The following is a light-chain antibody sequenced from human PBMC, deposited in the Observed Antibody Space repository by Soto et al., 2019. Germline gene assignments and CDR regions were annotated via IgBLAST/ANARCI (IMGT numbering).Light chain of an antibody. J-gene: IGKJ4*01. CDR3: QQYGSSPLT. CDR1: QSVSSSY. CDR2: DAS. V-gene: IGKV3-20*01. Sequence: EIVLTQSPGTLSLSPGERATLSCRASQSVSSSYLAWYQQKPGQAPRLLIYDASSRATGIPDRFSGSGSGTDFTLTISRLEPEDFVVYYCQQYGSSPLTFGGGTKVEI.